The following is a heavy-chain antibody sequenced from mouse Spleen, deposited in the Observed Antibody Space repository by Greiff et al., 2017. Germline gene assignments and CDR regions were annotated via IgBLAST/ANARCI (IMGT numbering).Heavy chain of an antibody. J-gene: IGHJ2*01. D-gene: IGHD2-5*01. CDR3: ARERGYSNFFDY. CDR2: IYYSGTI. CDR1: GISITTGNYR. Sequence: EVLLVESGPGLVKPSQTVFLTCTVTGISITTGNYRWSWIRQFPGNKLEWIGYIYYSGTITSNPSLTSRTTITRDTPKNQFFLEMNSLTAEETAKYYCARERGYSNFFDYWGQGTTLTVSS. V-gene: IGHV3-5*01.